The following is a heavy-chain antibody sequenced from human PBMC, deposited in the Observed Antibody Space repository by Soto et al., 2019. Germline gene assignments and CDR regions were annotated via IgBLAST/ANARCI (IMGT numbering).Heavy chain of an antibody. CDR2: ISNSESDI. CDR3: ARSSGYSYGYPSFYFDY. J-gene: IGHJ4*02. CDR1: GFIFSDYY. D-gene: IGHD5-18*01. V-gene: IGHV3-11*01. Sequence: GGSLRLSCVASGFIFSDYYMTWIRQAPGKGLEWVSYISNSESDIYYADSVKGRFTISRDNAKKSLYLQMNSLRAEDTAIYYCARSSGYSYGYPSFYFDYWGQGTLVTVSS.